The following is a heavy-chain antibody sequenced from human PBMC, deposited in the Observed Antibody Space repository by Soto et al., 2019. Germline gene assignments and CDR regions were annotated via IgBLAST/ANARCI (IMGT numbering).Heavy chain of an antibody. V-gene: IGHV3-74*01. Sequence: AGGSLRLSCAASGFTFSSYWMHWVRQAPGKGLVWVSRINSDGSSTSYADSVKGRFTISRDNVKNTLYLQMNSLRAEDTAVYYCARAGPDYYYYGMDVWGQGTTVTVSS. CDR1: GFTFSSYW. CDR3: ARAGPDYYYYGMDV. D-gene: IGHD3-10*01. J-gene: IGHJ6*02. CDR2: INSDGSST.